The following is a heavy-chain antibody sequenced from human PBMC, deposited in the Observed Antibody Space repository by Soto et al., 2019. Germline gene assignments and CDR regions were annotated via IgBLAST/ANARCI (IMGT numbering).Heavy chain of an antibody. CDR2: IIPIFGTA. V-gene: IGHV1-69*13. D-gene: IGHD6-19*01. J-gene: IGHJ6*02. CDR1: GGTFSSYA. CDR3: ARSPRDGQQQWLVPDYYCGMDV. Sequence: EASVKVSCKASGGTFSSYAISWVRQAPGQGLEWMGGIIPIFGTANYAQKFQGRVTITADESTSTAYMELSRLRSDDTAVYYCARSPRDGQQQWLVPDYYCGMDVWGQGTTVTV.